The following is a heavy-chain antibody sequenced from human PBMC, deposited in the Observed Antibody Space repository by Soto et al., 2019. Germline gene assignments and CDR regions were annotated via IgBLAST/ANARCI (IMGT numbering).Heavy chain of an antibody. Sequence: GGSLRLSCAASGFTFSSYAMSWVRQAPGKGLEWVSAISGSGGSTYYADSVKGRFTISRDNSKNTLYLQMNSLRAEDTAVYHCALPWWLPIAVAGQYGMDVWGQGTTVTVSS. CDR3: ALPWWLPIAVAGQYGMDV. D-gene: IGHD6-19*01. CDR2: ISGSGGST. V-gene: IGHV3-23*01. CDR1: GFTFSSYA. J-gene: IGHJ6*02.